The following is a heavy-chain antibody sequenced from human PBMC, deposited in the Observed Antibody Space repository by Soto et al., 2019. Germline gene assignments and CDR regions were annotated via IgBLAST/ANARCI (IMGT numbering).Heavy chain of an antibody. Sequence: SETLSLTCAVSGGSISSSNWWSWVRQQPGKGLEWIGEIYHSGSTNYNPSLKSRVTISVDKSKNQFSLKLSSVTAADTAVYYCARSIIVGATAPPYFDYWGQGTLVTVSS. CDR1: GGSISSSNW. CDR3: ARSIIVGATAPPYFDY. D-gene: IGHD1-26*01. J-gene: IGHJ4*02. CDR2: IYHSGST. V-gene: IGHV4-4*02.